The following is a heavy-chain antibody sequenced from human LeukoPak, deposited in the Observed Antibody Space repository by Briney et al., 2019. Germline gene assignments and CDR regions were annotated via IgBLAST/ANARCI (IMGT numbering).Heavy chain of an antibody. CDR2: IYYSGST. D-gene: IGHD3-3*01. V-gene: IGHV4-39*01. CDR3: AGLNFWRGYYWDY. CDR1: GGSISSSSYY. Sequence: SETLSLTCTVSGGSISSSSYYWGWIRQPPGKGLEWIGSIYYSGSTYYNPSLKSRVIISVDTSKNQFSLMLSSVTAADTAVYYCAGLNFWRGYYWDYWGQGTLVTVSS. J-gene: IGHJ4*02.